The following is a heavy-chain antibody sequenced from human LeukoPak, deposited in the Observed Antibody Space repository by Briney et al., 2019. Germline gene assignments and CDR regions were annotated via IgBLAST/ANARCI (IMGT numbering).Heavy chain of an antibody. CDR1: EFTFSSYA. D-gene: IGHD3-10*01. CDR3: AREPGEESYFDY. J-gene: IGHJ4*02. V-gene: IGHV3-23*01. CDR2: ISGSGGST. Sequence: PGGSLRLSCAASEFTFSSYAMSWVRQAPGKGLEGVSAISGSGGSTYYADSVKGRFTISRDNAKNTLYLQMNSLRAEDTAVYYCAREPGEESYFDYWGQGTLVTVSS.